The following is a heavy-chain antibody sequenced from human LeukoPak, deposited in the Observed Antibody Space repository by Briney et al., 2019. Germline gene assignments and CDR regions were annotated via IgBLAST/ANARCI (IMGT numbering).Heavy chain of an antibody. D-gene: IGHD6-13*01. CDR3: ARLSSWYFFY. V-gene: IGHV4-59*01. CDR1: GGSISSYH. CDR2: IYYSGST. Sequence: ETSETLSLTCTVSGGSISSYHWSWIRQPPGKGLECIGYIYYSGSTNYNPSLKSRVTISVDTSKNRFSLKLSSVTAADTAVYYCARLSSWYFFYWGQGTLVTVSS. J-gene: IGHJ4*02.